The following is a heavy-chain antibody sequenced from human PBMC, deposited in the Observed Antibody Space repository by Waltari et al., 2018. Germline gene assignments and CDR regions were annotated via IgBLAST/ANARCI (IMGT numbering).Heavy chain of an antibody. J-gene: IGHJ3*02. Sequence: EVQLVESGGGLVQPGGSLRLSCAASGFTFSSYAMSWVRQAPGKGLEWVSAISGSGGSTYYADSGKGRFTISRDNSKNTLYLQMNSLRAEDTAVYYCAKKYRDYYDSSGWAFDIWGQGTMVTVSS. D-gene: IGHD3-22*01. CDR1: GFTFSSYA. V-gene: IGHV3-23*04. CDR3: AKKYRDYYDSSGWAFDI. CDR2: ISGSGGST.